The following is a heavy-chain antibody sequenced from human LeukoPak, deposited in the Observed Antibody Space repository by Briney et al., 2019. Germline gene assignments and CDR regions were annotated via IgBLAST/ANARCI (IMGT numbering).Heavy chain of an antibody. D-gene: IGHD1-26*01. CDR3: AKDRTVGASYWYFDL. CDR1: GFTFSSYS. Sequence: GGSLRLSCAASGFTFSSYSMNWVRQAPGRGLEWVSSIRFTGSYIYYAGSVKGRFTISRDSSKNTLFLHMNTLRAGDTAIYYCAKDRTVGASYWYFDLWGRGTRVTVSS. CDR2: IRFTGSYI. V-gene: IGHV3-21*04. J-gene: IGHJ2*01.